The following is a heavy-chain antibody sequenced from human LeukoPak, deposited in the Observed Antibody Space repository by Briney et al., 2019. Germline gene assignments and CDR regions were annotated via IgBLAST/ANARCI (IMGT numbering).Heavy chain of an antibody. CDR1: GFTFSSYW. CDR2: IKQDGGEK. J-gene: IGHJ4*02. CDR3: ARMSTSSWYVCDY. V-gene: IGHV3-7*01. Sequence: PGGSLRLSCAASGFTFSSYWMTWVRQSPGKGLEWVANIKQDGGEKYYVDSVTGRFTISRDNAKNSLYPQMNSLRADDTAVYYCARMSTSSWYVCDYWGQGTLVTVSS. D-gene: IGHD6-13*01.